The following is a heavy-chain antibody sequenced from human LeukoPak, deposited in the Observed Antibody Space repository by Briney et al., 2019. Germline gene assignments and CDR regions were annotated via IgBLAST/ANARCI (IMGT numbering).Heavy chain of an antibody. CDR1: GGSISSGDYY. CDR2: IYYSGST. CDR3: ARGFLYYDFWSAPAFDT. J-gene: IGHJ3*02. V-gene: IGHV4-30-4*08. D-gene: IGHD3-3*01. Sequence: PSQTLSLTCTVSGGSISSGDYYWSWIRQPPGKGLEWIGYIYYSGSTYYNPSLKSRVTISVDTSKNQFSLKLSSVTAADTAVYYCARGFLYYDFWSAPAFDTWGQGTMVTVSS.